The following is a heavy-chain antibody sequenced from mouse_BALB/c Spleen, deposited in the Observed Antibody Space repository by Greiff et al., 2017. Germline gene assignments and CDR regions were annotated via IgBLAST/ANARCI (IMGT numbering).Heavy chain of an antibody. CDR1: GFNIKDYY. V-gene: IGHV14-4*02. Sequence: EVKVEESGAELVRSGASVKLSCTASGFNIKDYYMHWVKQRPEQGLEWIGWIDPENGDTEYAPKFQGKATMTADTSSNTAYLQLSSLTSEDTAVYYCRNFEVDYWGQGTTLTVSS. J-gene: IGHJ2*01. CDR3: RNFEVDY. CDR2: IDPENGDT. D-gene: IGHD2-1*01.